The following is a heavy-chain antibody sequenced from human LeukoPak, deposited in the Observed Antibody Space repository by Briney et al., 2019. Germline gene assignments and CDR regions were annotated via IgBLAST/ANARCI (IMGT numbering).Heavy chain of an antibody. CDR2: MKQDGSDK. CDR3: ARDLPDVLTGSSDNAFDI. J-gene: IGHJ3*02. D-gene: IGHD3-9*01. Sequence: GGSLRLSCAVSGFHFTTYWMTWVRQAPGKGLEWVANMKQDGSDKNYVDSVKGRFTISRDNAKKLLYLQMNSLRFEDMAIYYCARDLPDVLTGSSDNAFDIWGQGTMVTVSS. V-gene: IGHV3-7*03. CDR1: GFHFTTYW.